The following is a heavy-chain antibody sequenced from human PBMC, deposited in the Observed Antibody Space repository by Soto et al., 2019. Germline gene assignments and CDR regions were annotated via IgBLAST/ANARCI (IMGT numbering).Heavy chain of an antibody. CDR1: GYNFTSYG. Sequence: QVQLVQSGAEVKKPGASVKVSCKASGYNFTSYGISWVRQAPGQGLEWMGWINTYNGNTNSAQKFQGRVTMTTDTSTSIAYMELRSLRSDDTAVYYCARDYSYGIFGYWGQGTLVTVYS. CDR3: ARDYSYGIFGY. D-gene: IGHD5-18*01. J-gene: IGHJ4*02. CDR2: INTYNGNT. V-gene: IGHV1-18*01.